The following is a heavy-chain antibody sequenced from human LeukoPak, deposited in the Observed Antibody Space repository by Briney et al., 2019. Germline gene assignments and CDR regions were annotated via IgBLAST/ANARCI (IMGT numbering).Heavy chain of an antibody. CDR2: IYHSGST. CDR3: ARGSVIRGVIYYYYGMDV. J-gene: IGHJ6*02. CDR1: GGSISSSNW. D-gene: IGHD3-10*01. Sequence: SETLSLTCAVSGGSISSSNWWSWVRQPPGKGLEWIGEIYHSGSTNYNPSLKSRVTISVDTSKNQVSLKLSSVTAADTAVYYCARGSVIRGVIYYYYGMDVWGQGTTVTVSS. V-gene: IGHV4-4*02.